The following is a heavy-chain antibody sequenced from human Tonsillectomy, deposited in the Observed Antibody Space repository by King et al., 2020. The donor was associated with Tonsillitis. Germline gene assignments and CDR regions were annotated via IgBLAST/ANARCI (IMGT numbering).Heavy chain of an antibody. CDR3: ARSTMITFGGVIAPWGY. D-gene: IGHD3-16*02. Sequence: VQLVQSGAEVKKPGESLKISCKGSGYSFPSYSIGWVRQMSGKGLEWMGIIFPGDSEAKYSPSFQGQVTISADKSISTAYLQWSSLQASDTAMYYCARSTMITFGGVIAPWGYWGQGTLVIVSS. J-gene: IGHJ4*02. CDR2: IFPGDSEA. V-gene: IGHV5-51*01. CDR1: GYSFPSYS.